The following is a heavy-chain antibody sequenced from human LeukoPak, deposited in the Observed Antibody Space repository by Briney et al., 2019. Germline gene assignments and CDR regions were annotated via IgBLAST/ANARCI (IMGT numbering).Heavy chain of an antibody. V-gene: IGHV3-30*02. CDR2: VRYDGNNK. CDR1: GFSFSSFG. CDR3: AKDTAAAKYYFDY. J-gene: IGHJ4*02. Sequence: GGSLRLSCAASGFSFSSFGMHWVRRAPGKGLEWVAFVRYDGNNKYYADSVKGRFTISRDNSKSTLYLQMDSLRAEDTAVYYCAKDTAAAKYYFDYGGQGTLVTVSS. D-gene: IGHD6-13*01.